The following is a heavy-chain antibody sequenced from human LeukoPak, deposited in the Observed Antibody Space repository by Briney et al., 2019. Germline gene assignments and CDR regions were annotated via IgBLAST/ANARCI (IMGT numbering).Heavy chain of an antibody. CDR2: IYYSGST. Sequence: KSSETLSRTCTVSGGSISSYYWSWIRQPPGKGLEWIGYIYYSGSTNYNPSLKSRVTISVDTSKNQFSLKLSSVTAADTAVYYCARDRGGDFDYWGQGTLVAVSS. J-gene: IGHJ4*02. V-gene: IGHV4-59*01. CDR1: GGSISSYY. CDR3: ARDRGGDFDY. D-gene: IGHD3-16*01.